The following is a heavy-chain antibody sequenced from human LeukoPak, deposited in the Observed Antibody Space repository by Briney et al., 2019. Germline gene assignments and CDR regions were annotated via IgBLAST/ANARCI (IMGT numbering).Heavy chain of an antibody. J-gene: IGHJ6*02. V-gene: IGHV4-59*12. Sequence: SETLSLTCTVSGGSISTYYWSWIRQPPGKGLEWIGYISYIGNTKYNPSLKSRVTISIDTSKNQFSLKLSSVTAADTAVYYCARGAGYCSSTSCYTAHYYYGMDVWGQGTTVTVSS. D-gene: IGHD2-2*02. CDR3: ARGAGYCSSTSCYTAHYYYGMDV. CDR2: ISYIGNT. CDR1: GGSISTYY.